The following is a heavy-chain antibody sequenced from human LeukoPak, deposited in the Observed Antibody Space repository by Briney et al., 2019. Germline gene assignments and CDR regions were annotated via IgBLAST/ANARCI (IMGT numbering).Heavy chain of an antibody. CDR1: GFNFINYA. V-gene: IGHV3-33*01. Sequence: GGSLRLSCAASGFNFINYAMHWVRQAPGKGLEWVAVIWYDGGNRYYADSVKGRFTISRDTSEDTLFLQMNSLRAEDTAVYYCAREADCTDGSCYRGAFDIWGQGTMITVSS. J-gene: IGHJ3*02. CDR3: AREADCTDGSCYRGAFDI. CDR2: IWYDGGNR. D-gene: IGHD2-15*01.